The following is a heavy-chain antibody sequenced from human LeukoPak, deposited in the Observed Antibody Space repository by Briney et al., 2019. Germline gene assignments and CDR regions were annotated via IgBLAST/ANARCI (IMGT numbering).Heavy chain of an antibody. Sequence: GGSLRLSCAASGFTFSSYGMHWVRQAPGKGLEWVAFIRYDGSNKYYADSVKGRFTISRDNSKNTLYLQMNSLRAEDTAVYYCAKGSLHPMIVVVITGGDAFDIWGQGTMVTVSS. D-gene: IGHD3-22*01. CDR2: IRYDGSNK. J-gene: IGHJ3*02. CDR3: AKGSLHPMIVVVITGGDAFDI. CDR1: GFTFSSYG. V-gene: IGHV3-30*02.